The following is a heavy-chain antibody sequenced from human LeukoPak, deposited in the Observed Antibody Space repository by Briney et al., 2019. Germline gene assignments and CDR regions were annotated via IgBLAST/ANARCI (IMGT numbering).Heavy chain of an antibody. CDR3: ADLGTSD. J-gene: IGHJ4*02. D-gene: IGHD1-7*01. Sequence: GGTLRLSCAVSGFRFSSQWMTWVRQAPGTGLEWVATINSDGSAKYHVDSVKGRFTISRDNAKNLVYLQMSILRAEDTAVYYCADLGTSDCGQGTLVTVSS. CDR1: GFRFSSQW. V-gene: IGHV3-7*01. CDR2: INSDGSAK.